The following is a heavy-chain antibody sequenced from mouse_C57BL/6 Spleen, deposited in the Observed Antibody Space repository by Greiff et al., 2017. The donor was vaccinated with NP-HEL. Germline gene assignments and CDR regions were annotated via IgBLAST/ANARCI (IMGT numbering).Heavy chain of an antibody. CDR2: IYPGDGDT. D-gene: IGHD5-5*01. CDR3: ARTDYVQFAY. V-gene: IGHV1-80*01. J-gene: IGHJ3*01. Sequence: QVQLQQSGAELVKPGASVKISCKASGYAFSSYWMNWVKQRPGKGLEWIGQIYPGDGDTTYNGKFKGKATLTADKSSSTAYMHLSILTSEDSAVYFCARTDYVQFAYWGQGTLVTVSA. CDR1: GYAFSSYW.